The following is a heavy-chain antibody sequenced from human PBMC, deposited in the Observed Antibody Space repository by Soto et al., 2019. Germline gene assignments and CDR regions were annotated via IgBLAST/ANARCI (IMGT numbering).Heavy chain of an antibody. D-gene: IGHD2-8*01. CDR1: GFTFSSYA. Sequence: PGGSLRLSFAASGFTFSSYAMSWGRQAPGKGLEWVSAISGSGGSTYYADSVKGRFTISRDNSKSTLYLQMNSLRAEDTAVYYCAKSIAIVLMVYTIDYWGQGTLVTVSS. CDR3: AKSIAIVLMVYTIDY. J-gene: IGHJ4*02. V-gene: IGHV3-23*01. CDR2: ISGSGGST.